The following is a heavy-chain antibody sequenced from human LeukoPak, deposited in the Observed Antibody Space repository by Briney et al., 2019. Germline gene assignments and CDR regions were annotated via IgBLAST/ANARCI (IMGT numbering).Heavy chain of an antibody. CDR1: GGSISSGGYY. D-gene: IGHD5-12*01. Sequence: SETLSLTCTVSGGSISSGGYYWRWVRQHPGKDLEWIGYIYYSGSTYYNPSLKSRVTISVDTSKNQSSLKLSSVTAADTAVYYCARVPDGYDLYFDYWGQGTLVTVSS. CDR2: IYYSGST. V-gene: IGHV4-31*03. CDR3: ARVPDGYDLYFDY. J-gene: IGHJ4*02.